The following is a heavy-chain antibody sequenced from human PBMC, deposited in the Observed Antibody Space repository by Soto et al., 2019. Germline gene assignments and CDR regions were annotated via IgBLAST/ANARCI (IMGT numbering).Heavy chain of an antibody. CDR1: GFTFTNAW. Sequence: EVQLVESGGGLVKPGGSLRLSCAASGFTFTNAWMTWVRQAPGKGLEWVGRIRSKTDGGTADFAAPVKGRFTISRGRSKNSLDLEMSSLKNWDPGVFHCTPMGYWSGTSCQSVLDSWGQGTLVTVSS. J-gene: IGHJ4*02. CDR3: TPMGYWSGTSCQSVLDS. V-gene: IGHV3-15*01. D-gene: IGHD2-2*01. CDR2: IRSKTDGGTA.